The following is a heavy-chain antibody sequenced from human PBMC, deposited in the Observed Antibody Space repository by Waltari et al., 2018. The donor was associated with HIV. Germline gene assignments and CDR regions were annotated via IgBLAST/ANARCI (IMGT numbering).Heavy chain of an antibody. CDR2: ISWDGGST. Sequence: EVQLVESGGVVVQPGGSLRLSCAASGFTFVVYTMPWFSQAPGKGLEWVSLISWDGGSTYYADSVKGRFTISRDNSKNSLYLQMNSLRTEDTALYYCAKGTVGATPYFDYWGQGTLVTVSS. CDR3: AKGTVGATPYFDY. J-gene: IGHJ4*02. CDR1: GFTFVVYT. V-gene: IGHV3-43*01. D-gene: IGHD1-26*01.